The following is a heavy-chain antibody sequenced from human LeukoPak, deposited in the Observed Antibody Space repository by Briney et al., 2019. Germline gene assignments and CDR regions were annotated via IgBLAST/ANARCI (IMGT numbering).Heavy chain of an antibody. D-gene: IGHD3-22*01. V-gene: IGHV4-39*07. Sequence: SETLSLTCTVSGGSISSSSYYWGWIRQPPGKGLEWIGSIYYSGSTYYNPSLKSRVTISVDTSKNQFSLKLSSVTAADTAVYYCARAYYYDSSGYYVSYYYYYYMDVWGKGTTVTVSS. CDR3: ARAYYYDSSGYYVSYYYYYYMDV. CDR1: GGSISSSSYY. J-gene: IGHJ6*03. CDR2: IYYSGST.